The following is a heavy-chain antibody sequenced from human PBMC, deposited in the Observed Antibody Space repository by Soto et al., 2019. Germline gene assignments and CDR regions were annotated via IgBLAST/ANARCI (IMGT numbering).Heavy chain of an antibody. D-gene: IGHD3-3*01. CDR2: ISSSGSTI. J-gene: IGHJ5*02. CDR3: ASDPITIFENWFDP. CDR1: GFTFSDYY. V-gene: IGHV3-11*01. Sequence: GGSLRLSCAASGFTFSDYYMSWIRQAPGKGLEWVSYISSSGSTIYYADSVKGRFTISRDNAKNSLYLQMNSLRAEDTAVYYCASDPITIFENWFDPWGQGTLVTVSS.